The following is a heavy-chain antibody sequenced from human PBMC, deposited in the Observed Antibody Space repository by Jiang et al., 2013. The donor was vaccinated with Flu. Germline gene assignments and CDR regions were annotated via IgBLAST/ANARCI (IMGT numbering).Heavy chain of an antibody. J-gene: IGHJ2*01. D-gene: IGHD5-24*01. CDR2: IIPILGIA. CDR1: GGTFSSYA. Sequence: GADGEEALGSSVKVSCKASGGTFSSYAISWVRQAPGQGLEWMGRIIPILGIANYAQKFQGRVTITADKSTSTAYMELSSLRSEDTAVYYCARDTREMATIDWYFDLWGRGTLVTVSS. V-gene: IGHV1-69*04. CDR3: ARDTREMATIDWYFDL.